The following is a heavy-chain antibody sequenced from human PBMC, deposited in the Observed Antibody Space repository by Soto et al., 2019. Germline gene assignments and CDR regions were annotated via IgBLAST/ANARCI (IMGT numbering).Heavy chain of an antibody. V-gene: IGHV3-74*01. CDR1: GFTFSSYW. CDR3: ARGAIPIAVADNNWFDP. D-gene: IGHD6-19*01. CDR2: INSDGSST. J-gene: IGHJ5*02. Sequence: GGSLRLSCAASGFTFSSYWMHWVRQAPGKGLVWVSRINSDGSSTSYADSVKGRFTISRDNAKNTLYLQMNSLRAEDTAVYYCARGAIPIAVADNNWFDPWGQGTLVTVSS.